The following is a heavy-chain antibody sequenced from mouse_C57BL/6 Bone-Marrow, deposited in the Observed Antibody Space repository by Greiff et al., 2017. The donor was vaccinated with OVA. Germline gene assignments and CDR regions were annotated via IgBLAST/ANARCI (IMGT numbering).Heavy chain of an antibody. J-gene: IGHJ4*01. CDR2: IYPGGGYT. CDR1: GYTFTNYW. Sequence: QVQLQQSGAELVRPGTSVKMSCKASGYTFTNYWIGWAKQRPGHGLEWIGDIYPGGGYTNYNEKFKGKATLTADKSSSTAYMQFSSLTSEDSAIYYCARKAYYYDGGAMDYWGQGTSVTVSS. V-gene: IGHV1-63*01. D-gene: IGHD1-1*01. CDR3: ARKAYYYDGGAMDY.